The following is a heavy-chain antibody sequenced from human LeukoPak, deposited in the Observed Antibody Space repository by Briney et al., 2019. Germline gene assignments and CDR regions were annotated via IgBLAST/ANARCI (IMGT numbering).Heavy chain of an antibody. CDR1: GFTLSSYG. CDR3: ARRAPGGYYFDY. Sequence: PGRSLRLSCAASGFTLSSYGMHWVRQAPGKGLEWVAVIWYDGSNKYYADSVKGRFTISRDNSKNTLYLQMNSLRAEDTAVYYCARRAPGGYYFDYWGQGTLVTVSS. V-gene: IGHV3-33*01. D-gene: IGHD3-16*01. J-gene: IGHJ4*02. CDR2: IWYDGSNK.